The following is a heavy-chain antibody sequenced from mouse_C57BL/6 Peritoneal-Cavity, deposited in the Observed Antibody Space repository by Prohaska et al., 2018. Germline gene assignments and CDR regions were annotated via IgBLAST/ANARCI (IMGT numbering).Heavy chain of an antibody. D-gene: IGHD1-1*01. V-gene: IGHV6-6*01. CDR2: IRNKANNHAT. Sequence: EVKLEEPGGGLVQPGGSMKLSCAASGFTFSDAWMDWVRQSPEKGLEWVAEIRNKANNHATYYAESVKGRFTISRYDSKSSVYLQMNSLSAKDTDIYYSTAYYYGRSDAFANCGQGTLVTV. CDR1: GFTFSDAW. J-gene: IGHJ3*01. CDR3: TAYYYGRSDAFAN.